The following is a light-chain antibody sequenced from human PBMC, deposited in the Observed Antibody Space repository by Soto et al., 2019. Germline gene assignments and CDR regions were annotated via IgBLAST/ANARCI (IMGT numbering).Light chain of an antibody. CDR2: DAS. Sequence: DIQMTQYPSTLSASVGDRVTITCRASQSISSWLAWYQQKPGKAPKLLIYDASSLESGVPSRFSGSGSGTEFTLIISRLQPDDFATYYCQQYNSYWTFGQGTKV. J-gene: IGKJ1*01. CDR3: QQYNSYWT. CDR1: QSISSW. V-gene: IGKV1-5*01.